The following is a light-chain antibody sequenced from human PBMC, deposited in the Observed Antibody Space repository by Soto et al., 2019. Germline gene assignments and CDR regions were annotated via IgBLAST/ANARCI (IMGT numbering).Light chain of an antibody. CDR2: DVN. CDR3: CSYAGTYTYVV. CDR1: SSDVGGYNY. J-gene: IGLJ2*01. V-gene: IGLV2-11*01. Sequence: QSALTQPHAVSGSPGQSVTISCTGTSSDVGGYNYVSWYQYHPGKAPKLMIYDVNKRPSGVPDRFSGSKSGNTASLTISGLQAEDEADYYCCSYAGTYTYVVFGGGTKLTVL.